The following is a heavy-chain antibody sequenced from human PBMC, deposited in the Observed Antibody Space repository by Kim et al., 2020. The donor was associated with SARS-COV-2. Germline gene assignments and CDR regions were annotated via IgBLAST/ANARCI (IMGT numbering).Heavy chain of an antibody. CDR1: GGSISSSSYY. CDR2: IYYSGST. Sequence: SETLSLTCTVSGGSISSSSYYWGWIRQPPGKGLEWIGSIYYSGSTYYNPSLKSRVTISVDTSKNQFSLKLSSVTAADTAVYYCASLPSSSQWGFDYWGQGTLVTVSS. V-gene: IGHV4-39*01. J-gene: IGHJ4*02. D-gene: IGHD6-13*01. CDR3: ASLPSSSQWGFDY.